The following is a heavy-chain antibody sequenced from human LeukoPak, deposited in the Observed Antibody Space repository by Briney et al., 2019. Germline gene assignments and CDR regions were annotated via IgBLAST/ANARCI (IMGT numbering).Heavy chain of an antibody. V-gene: IGHV5-51*01. CDR3: ARHPYYDSSGYYGGH. CDR2: IYPGDSDS. CDR1: GYSFTSYW. Sequence: GESLKISCKGSGYSFTSYWIGWVRQMPGKGLEWMGIIYPGDSDSRYSPSFQGQVTISADKSISTAYLQWSSLKASDTAMYYCARHPYYDSSGYYGGHWGQGTLVTVSS. D-gene: IGHD3-22*01. J-gene: IGHJ4*02.